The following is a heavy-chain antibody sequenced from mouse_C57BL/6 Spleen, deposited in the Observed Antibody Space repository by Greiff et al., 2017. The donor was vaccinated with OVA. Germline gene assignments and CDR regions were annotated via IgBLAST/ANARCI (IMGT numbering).Heavy chain of an antibody. J-gene: IGHJ3*01. V-gene: IGHV5-17*01. CDR2: ISSGGSTI. CDR3: ARRLDYGIAY. CDR1: GFTFSDYG. D-gene: IGHD2-1*01. Sequence: EVKVVESGGGLVKPGGSLKLSCAASGFTFSDYGMHWVRQAPEKGLEWVAYISSGGSTIYYAATVKGRFTISRDTANNTLFLQLSSRMSEDTAVYYCARRLDYGIAYWGQGTLLTVSA.